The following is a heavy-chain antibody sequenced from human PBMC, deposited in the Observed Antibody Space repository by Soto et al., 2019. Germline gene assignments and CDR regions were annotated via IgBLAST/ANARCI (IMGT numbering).Heavy chain of an antibody. J-gene: IGHJ3*02. D-gene: IGHD6-13*01. CDR2: IYYSGST. Sequence: SETLSLTCTVSGGSISSSSYYWGWIRQPPGKGLEWIGSIYYSGSTYYNPSLKSRVTISVDTSKNQFSLKLSSVTAADTAVYYCARQGQQLGYDDAFDIWGQGTMVTVSS. CDR1: GGSISSSSYY. CDR3: ARQGQQLGYDDAFDI. V-gene: IGHV4-39*01.